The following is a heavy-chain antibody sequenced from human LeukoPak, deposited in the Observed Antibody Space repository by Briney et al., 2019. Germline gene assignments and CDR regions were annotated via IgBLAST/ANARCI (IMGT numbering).Heavy chain of an antibody. J-gene: IGHJ4*02. Sequence: PGGSLRLSCAASGFTFSSYSMNWVRQAPGKGLEWVSYISSSSTIYYADSVKGRFTISRDNAKNSLYLQMNSLRAEDTAVYYCARVGYCSSTSCRSQKWGQGTLVTVSS. CDR2: ISSSSTI. CDR3: ARVGYCSSTSCRSQK. V-gene: IGHV3-48*01. D-gene: IGHD2-2*01. CDR1: GFTFSSYS.